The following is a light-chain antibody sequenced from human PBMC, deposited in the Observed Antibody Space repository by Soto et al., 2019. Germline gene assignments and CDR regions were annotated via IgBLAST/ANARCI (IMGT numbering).Light chain of an antibody. Sequence: QSVLTQPPSVSAAPGQTVTISCSGSSSNIGNNYVSWYQQLPGTAPKLLIYENNERPSGIPDRFSGSKSGTSATLGITGLQTGDEADYYCETRDATLGAVFGGGTKVTVL. CDR3: ETRDATLGAV. CDR2: ENN. J-gene: IGLJ2*01. V-gene: IGLV1-51*02. CDR1: SSNIGNNY.